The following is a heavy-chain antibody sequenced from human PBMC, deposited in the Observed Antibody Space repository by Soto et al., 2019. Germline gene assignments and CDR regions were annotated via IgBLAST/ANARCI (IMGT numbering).Heavy chain of an antibody. CDR1: GYTFTSYA. CDR2: IHPSDSAT. D-gene: IGHD2-15*01. Sequence: QVQLVQSGGEVKKPGASVKVSCKASGYTFTSYAIHWVREAPGQVLGWVGMIHPSDSATTYAQRFQCRVTMTIDTSTNTVYMELSSLSSEDTAIYYCARDAPFPIAGTTFDYWGQGTLVTVAS. J-gene: IGHJ4*02. V-gene: IGHV1-46*01. CDR3: ARDAPFPIAGTTFDY.